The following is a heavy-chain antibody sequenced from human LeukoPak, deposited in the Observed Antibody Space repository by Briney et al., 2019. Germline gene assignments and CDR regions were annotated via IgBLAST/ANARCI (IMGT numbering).Heavy chain of an antibody. Sequence: GGSLRLSCAASGFTFSDYYMSWIRQAPGKGLEWVSYISSSGSTIYYADSVKGRFTISRDNAKNSLYLQMNSLRAEDTAVYYCARSLRSGGSYWFDPWGQGTLVTVSS. J-gene: IGHJ5*02. V-gene: IGHV3-11*01. CDR1: GFTFSDYY. CDR2: ISSSGSTI. CDR3: ARSLRSGGSYWFDP. D-gene: IGHD2-15*01.